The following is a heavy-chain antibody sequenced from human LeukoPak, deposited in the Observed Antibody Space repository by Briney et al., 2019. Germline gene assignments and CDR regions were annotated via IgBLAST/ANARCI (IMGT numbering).Heavy chain of an antibody. D-gene: IGHD3-10*01. CDR3: ARGFGYYYGSGSYLYHFDN. V-gene: IGHV4-4*07. Sequence: SETLSLTCSVSGGSMNSYYWSWIRQAAGKGLEWIGRIYTSGSTDHNPSLKSRVTMSVDTSKNQFSLKLSSVTAADTAVYYCARGFGYYYGSGSYLYHFDNWGQGTLVTVSP. J-gene: IGHJ4*02. CDR1: GGSMNSYY. CDR2: IYTSGST.